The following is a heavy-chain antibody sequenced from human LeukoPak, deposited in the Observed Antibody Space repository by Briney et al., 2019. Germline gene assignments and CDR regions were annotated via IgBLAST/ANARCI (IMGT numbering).Heavy chain of an antibody. J-gene: IGHJ4*02. CDR3: ARDGFMITFGGAPFDY. CDR2: ISYDGSNK. Sequence: PGGSLRLSCAASGFTFSSYAMHWVRQAPGKGLEWVAVISYDGSNKYYADSVKGRFTISRDNSKNTLYLQMNSLRAEDTAVYYCARDGFMITFGGAPFDYWGQGTLVTVSS. V-gene: IGHV3-30*04. CDR1: GFTFSSYA. D-gene: IGHD3-16*01.